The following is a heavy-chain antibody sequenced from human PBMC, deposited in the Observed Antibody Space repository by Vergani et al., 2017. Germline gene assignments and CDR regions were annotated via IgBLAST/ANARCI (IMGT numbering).Heavy chain of an antibody. J-gene: IGHJ4*02. CDR3: ARGLWDCTHIRCSPPSY. V-gene: IGHV4-30-4*01. CDR1: GGSISSGDYY. CDR2: IYYSGST. Sequence: QVQLQESGPGLVKPSQTLSLTCTVSGGSISSGDYYWSWIRQPPGKGLEWIGYIYYSGSTYYNPSLKSRVTISVDTSKNQFSLKLSSVTAADTAMYFCARGLWDCTHIRCSPPSYWGQGTQVTVSS. D-gene: IGHD2-8*01.